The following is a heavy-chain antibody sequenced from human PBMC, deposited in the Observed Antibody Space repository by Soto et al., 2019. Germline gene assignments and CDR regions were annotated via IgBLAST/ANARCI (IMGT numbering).Heavy chain of an antibody. CDR2: INHSGST. J-gene: IGHJ5*02. CDR3: ARDHVYPDGYCSGGSCYRVFWFDP. D-gene: IGHD2-15*01. CDR1: GGSFGGYY. V-gene: IGHV4-34*01. Sequence: SETLSLTCAVYGGSFGGYYWSWIRQPPGKGLEWIGEINHSGSTNYNPSLKSRVTISVDTSKNQFSLKLSSVTAADTAVYYCARDHVYPDGYCSGGSCYRVFWFDPWGQGTLVTVSS.